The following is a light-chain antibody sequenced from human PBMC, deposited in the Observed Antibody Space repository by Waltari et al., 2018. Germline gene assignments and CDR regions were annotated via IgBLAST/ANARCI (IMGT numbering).Light chain of an antibody. CDR3: HQYGVTPLFT. Sequence: EFVLTQSPGTLSLSPGETATLSCRASQTAAGNYLSWYQQKPGQAPRLLMYKTSNRATGIPDRFIGSGSGTDFTLTISRLEPEDSAVYYCHQYGVTPLFTFGPGTKVDIK. J-gene: IGKJ3*01. V-gene: IGKV3-20*01. CDR1: QTAAGNY. CDR2: KTS.